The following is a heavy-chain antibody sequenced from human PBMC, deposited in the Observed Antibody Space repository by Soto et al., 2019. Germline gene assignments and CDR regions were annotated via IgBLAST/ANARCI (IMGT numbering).Heavy chain of an antibody. CDR1: GFTFSTYW. Sequence: EVQLVESGGGLVQPGGSLRLSCAATGFTFSTYWMHWVRQGPGKGLVWVSRISTDGSSTTYADSVKGRFTISRDNAKNXXXXXXXXXXXXXXXXXXXARATGSNHPFDYWGQGSLVTVSS. D-gene: IGHD2-2*01. CDR3: ARATGSNHPFDY. V-gene: IGHV3-74*01. CDR2: ISTDGSST. J-gene: IGHJ4*02.